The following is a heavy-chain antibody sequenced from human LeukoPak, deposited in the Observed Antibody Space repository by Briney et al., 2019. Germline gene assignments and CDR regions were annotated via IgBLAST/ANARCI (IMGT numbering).Heavy chain of an antibody. CDR2: ISDTGNT. Sequence: GGSLRLSCTVSGFTVSSNSMSWVRRAPGKGLEWVSAISDTGNTYHADSVKGRFTISRDSSKNTLFLQMNRLRAEDTAVYYCAKDRRIVAVGPRRTIKNCLDPWGQGTLVTVSS. V-gene: IGHV3-53*01. J-gene: IGHJ5*02. CDR1: GFTVSSNS. CDR3: AKDRRIVAVGPRRTIKNCLDP. D-gene: IGHD6-13*01.